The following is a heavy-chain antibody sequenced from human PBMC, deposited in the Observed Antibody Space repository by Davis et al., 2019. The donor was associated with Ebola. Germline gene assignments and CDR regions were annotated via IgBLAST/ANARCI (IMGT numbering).Heavy chain of an antibody. J-gene: IGHJ3*01. D-gene: IGHD2-15*01. Sequence: GESLKISCAASGFTFSSYAMSWVRQAPGKGLEWVSSINGYEDKTNYADSVRGRFTISRDNSNRTLFLQMDNLRVDDTAIYFCAKARIVVSGADAFGVWGRGTLVSVAS. CDR3: AKARIVVSGADAFGV. CDR1: GFTFSSYA. CDR2: INGYEDKT. V-gene: IGHV3-23*01.